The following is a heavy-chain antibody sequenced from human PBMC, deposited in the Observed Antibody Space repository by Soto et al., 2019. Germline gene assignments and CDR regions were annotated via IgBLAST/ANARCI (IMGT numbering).Heavy chain of an antibody. CDR1: GFTFDDYA. CDR3: AKDRRYYDSSGTFDY. D-gene: IGHD3-22*01. Sequence: EVQLVESGGGLVQPGRSLRLSCAASGFTFDDYAMHWVWQAPGKGLEWVSGISWNSGSIGYADSVKGRFTISRDNAKNSLYLQMNSLRAEDTALYYCAKDRRYYDSSGTFDYWGQGTLVTVSS. J-gene: IGHJ4*02. CDR2: ISWNSGSI. V-gene: IGHV3-9*01.